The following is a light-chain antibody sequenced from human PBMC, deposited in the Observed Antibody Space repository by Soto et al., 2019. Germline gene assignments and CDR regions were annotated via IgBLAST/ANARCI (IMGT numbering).Light chain of an antibody. CDR1: SSDVGGYNY. CDR2: EVS. J-gene: IGLJ1*01. Sequence: QSVLTQPASGSGSPGQSITISCTGTSSDVGGYNYVSWYQQHPGKAPKLMIYEVSNRPSGVSNRFSGSKSGNTASLTISGLQAEDEADYYCSSYTSSSTSYVFGTGTKVTVL. V-gene: IGLV2-14*01. CDR3: SSYTSSSTSYV.